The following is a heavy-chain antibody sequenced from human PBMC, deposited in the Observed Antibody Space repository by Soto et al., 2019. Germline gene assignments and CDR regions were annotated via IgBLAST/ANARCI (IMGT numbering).Heavy chain of an antibody. D-gene: IGHD3-10*01. V-gene: IGHV3-11*06. J-gene: IGHJ6*02. CDR2: ISSSSSYT. CDR1: GFTFSDYY. CDR3: ARGSTSLWFGELLPIPYYYYGMDV. Sequence: GGSLRLSCAASGFTFSDYYMSWIRQAPGKGLEWVSYISSSSSYTNYADPVKGRFPISRDNAKNSLYLQMNSLRAEDTAVYYCARGSTSLWFGELLPIPYYYYGMDVWGQGTTVTVSS.